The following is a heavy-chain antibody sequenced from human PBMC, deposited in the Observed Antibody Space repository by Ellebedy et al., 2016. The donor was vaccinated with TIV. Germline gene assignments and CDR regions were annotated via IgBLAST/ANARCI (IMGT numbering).Heavy chain of an antibody. J-gene: IGHJ4*02. CDR2: IYYSGST. D-gene: IGHD4-17*01. Sequence: SETLSLTCTVSGGSISSSSYYWVWIRQPPGKGLAWIGSIYYSGSTYYNPYLKSRVTISVDTFKNQFALKLRAVTAADTAVYYCARGLSDYGDVQLDSWGQGTLVTVSS. CDR3: ARGLSDYGDVQLDS. V-gene: IGHV4-39*06. CDR1: GGSISSSSYY.